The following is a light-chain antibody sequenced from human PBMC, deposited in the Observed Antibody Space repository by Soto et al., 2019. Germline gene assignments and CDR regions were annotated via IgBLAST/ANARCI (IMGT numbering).Light chain of an antibody. Sequence: EVVLTQSPATLSLSPGERATLSCRASQSVSSYLAWYQQKPGQAPRLLIYDASTRATDIPARFSGSGSGTDFTLIVISLETEDFAVYYCQHRSSWPPRVTLGGGTSVQIK. CDR3: QHRSSWPPRVT. J-gene: IGKJ4*01. CDR1: QSVSSY. V-gene: IGKV3-11*01. CDR2: DAS.